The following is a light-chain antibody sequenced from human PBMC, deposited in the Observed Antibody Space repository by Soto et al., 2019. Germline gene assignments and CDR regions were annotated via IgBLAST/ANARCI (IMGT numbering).Light chain of an antibody. J-gene: IGKJ1*01. Sequence: EIVLTQSPATLSLSPGERATLSCRASESVTSFLAWYQQKPGQAPRLLIYDASNRATGISARFSGSGSGTDFTLTISSLEPEDFAVYYCQQRSDWPRTFGQGTNVESK. CDR1: ESVTSF. CDR2: DAS. CDR3: QQRSDWPRT. V-gene: IGKV3-11*01.